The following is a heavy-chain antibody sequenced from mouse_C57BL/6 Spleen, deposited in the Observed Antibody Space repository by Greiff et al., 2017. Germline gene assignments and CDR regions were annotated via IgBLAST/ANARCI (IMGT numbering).Heavy chain of an antibody. CDR3: AREGADDYWYFDV. J-gene: IGHJ1*03. CDR1: GYTFTSYW. D-gene: IGHD2-3*01. V-gene: IGHV1-59*01. Sequence: VQLQQPGAELVRPGTSVKLSCTASGYTFTSYWMHWVKQRPGQGLEWIGVIDPSDSYTNYNQKFKGKATLTVDTSSSTAYMQLSSLTSEDSAVXYCAREGADDYWYFDVWGTGTTVTVSS. CDR2: IDPSDSYT.